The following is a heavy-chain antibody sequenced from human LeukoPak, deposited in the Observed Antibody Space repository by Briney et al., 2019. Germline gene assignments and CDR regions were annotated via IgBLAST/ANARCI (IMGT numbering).Heavy chain of an antibody. CDR2: ISWNSGSI. V-gene: IGHV3-9*01. CDR3: ARDPDYCSGGSCYSDPGS. Sequence: QSGGSLRLSCAASGFTFDDYAMHWVRHAPGKGLERVSGISWNSGSIGYADSVKGRFTISRDNAKNSLYLQMNSLRAEDTALYYCARDPDYCSGGSCYSDPGSWGQGTLVTVSS. J-gene: IGHJ5*02. D-gene: IGHD2-15*01. CDR1: GFTFDDYA.